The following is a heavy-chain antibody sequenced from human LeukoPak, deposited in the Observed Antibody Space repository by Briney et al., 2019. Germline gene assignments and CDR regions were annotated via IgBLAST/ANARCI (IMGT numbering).Heavy chain of an antibody. CDR2: ISAYNGNT. D-gene: IGHD3-22*01. CDR3: ARALADDSSGYYYYYYGMDV. Sequence: ASVKVSCKASGYTFTSYGISWVRQAPGQGLEWMGWISAYNGNTNYAQKLQGRVTMTTDTSTSTAYVELRSLRSDDTAVYYCARALADDSSGYYYYYYGMDVWGQGTTVTVSS. J-gene: IGHJ6*02. V-gene: IGHV1-18*01. CDR1: GYTFTSYG.